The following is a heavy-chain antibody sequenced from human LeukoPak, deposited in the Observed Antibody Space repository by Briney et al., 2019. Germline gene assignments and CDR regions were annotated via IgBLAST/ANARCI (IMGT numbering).Heavy chain of an antibody. CDR2: IYHSGST. V-gene: IGHV4-38-2*02. D-gene: IGHD1-26*01. J-gene: IGHJ4*02. Sequence: SETLSLTCTVSGYSISSGYYWGWIRQPPGKGLEWIGSIYHSGSTYYNPSLKSRVTISVDTSKNQFSLRLSSVTAADTAVYYCARAGGSGSYCDYWGQGTLVTVSS. CDR3: ARAGGSGSYCDY. CDR1: GYSISSGYY.